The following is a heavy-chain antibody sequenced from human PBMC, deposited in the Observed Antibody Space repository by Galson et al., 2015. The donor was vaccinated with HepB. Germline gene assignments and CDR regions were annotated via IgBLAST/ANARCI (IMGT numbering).Heavy chain of an antibody. D-gene: IGHD6-13*01. Sequence: SLRLSCAASGFTFSDYYMSWIRQAPGKGLEWVSYISSSSSYTNYADSVKGRFTISRDNAKNSLYLQMNSLRAEDTAVYYRARGSKGPRSSSWFGYWGQGTLVTVSS. J-gene: IGHJ4*02. CDR3: ARGSKGPRSSSWFGY. CDR1: GFTFSDYY. V-gene: IGHV3-11*06. CDR2: ISSSSSYT.